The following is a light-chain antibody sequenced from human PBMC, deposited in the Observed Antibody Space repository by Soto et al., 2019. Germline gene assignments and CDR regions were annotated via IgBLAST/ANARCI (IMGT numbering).Light chain of an antibody. CDR2: GNS. Sequence: QPVLAQPPSVSGAPGQRVTIFCTRRSSNIGAGYDVHWYQQVPGTAPRLLIYGNSNRPSGVPDRFSGSKSGTSASLAITGLQAEDEADYYCQSYDNSLKIVVGGGTKVTVL. V-gene: IGLV1-40*01. CDR1: SSNIGAGYD. CDR3: QSYDNSLKIV. J-gene: IGLJ3*02.